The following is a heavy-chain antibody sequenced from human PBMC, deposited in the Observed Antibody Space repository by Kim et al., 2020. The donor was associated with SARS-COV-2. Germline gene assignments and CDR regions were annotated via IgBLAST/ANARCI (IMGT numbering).Heavy chain of an antibody. CDR1: GFTFSNYW. Sequence: GGSLRLSCAASGFTFSNYWMSWVRQTPGKGLEWVANIKPDGSEKYFVDSVKGRFTISRDNAKNSLYLQMNSLRAEDTAVYFCARDDYSYDILTGDYNGYFQHWGQCTLVSVSS. D-gene: IGHD3-9*01. V-gene: IGHV3-7*01. CDR3: ARDDYSYDILTGDYNGYFQH. J-gene: IGHJ1*01. CDR2: IKPDGSEK.